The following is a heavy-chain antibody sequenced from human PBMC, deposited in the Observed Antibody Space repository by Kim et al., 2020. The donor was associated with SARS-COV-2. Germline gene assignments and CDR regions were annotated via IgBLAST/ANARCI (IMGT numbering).Heavy chain of an antibody. J-gene: IGHJ1*01. CDR2: IYYTGRT. CDR1: GGSISSNY. CDR3: ATRPLDNGGNSGYFQR. Sequence: SETLSLTCTVSGGSISSNYWSWIRQPPGKGLEWIGYIYYTGRTNYNPSLKSRVTISVDTSKNQFSLKLRSVTAADTAVYYCATRPLDNGGNSGYFQRWGQGTLVTVSS. D-gene: IGHD2-21*02. V-gene: IGHV4-59*01.